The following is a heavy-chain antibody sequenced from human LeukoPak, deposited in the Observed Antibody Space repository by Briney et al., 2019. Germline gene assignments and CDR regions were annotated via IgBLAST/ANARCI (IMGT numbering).Heavy chain of an antibody. CDR1: GLTFRSYA. V-gene: IGHV3-23*01. CDR2: ISGSGGNT. Sequence: GSLRLSCAASGLTFRSYAMSWVRQAPGKGLEWVSTISGSGGNTYYADSVKGRFTISRDNSKNTLYLQMTSLRAEDTAVYYCARDYYDSSGYFTLIDYWGQGTLVTVSS. CDR3: ARDYYDSSGYFTLIDY. J-gene: IGHJ4*02. D-gene: IGHD3-22*01.